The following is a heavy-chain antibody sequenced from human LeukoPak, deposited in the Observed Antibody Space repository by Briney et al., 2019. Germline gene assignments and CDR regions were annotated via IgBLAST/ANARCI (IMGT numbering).Heavy chain of an antibody. Sequence: PGGSLRLSCAASGFTFSSSAMSWVRQAPGKGLEWVSSISGSGGGGSTYYADSVKGRFTISRDNSKNTLYLQMNSLIAEDTAVYYCAKSGYNRFDYWGQGTRVTVSS. CDR3: AKSGYNRFDY. V-gene: IGHV3-23*01. CDR1: GFTFSSSA. CDR2: ISGSGGGGST. D-gene: IGHD5-24*01. J-gene: IGHJ4*02.